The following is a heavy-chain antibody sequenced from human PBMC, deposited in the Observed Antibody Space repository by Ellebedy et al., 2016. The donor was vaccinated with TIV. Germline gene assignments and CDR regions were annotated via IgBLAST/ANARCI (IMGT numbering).Heavy chain of an antibody. Sequence: AASVKVSCNASGGAFSGYAISWVRQAPGQGLEWMGGLIPIFGTTNYAQKFQGRVTLTADESTSTAYMELSSLRSEDSAVYFCARVPLPNYFYNGLDVWGQGTTVTVSS. J-gene: IGHJ6*02. CDR3: ARVPLPNYFYNGLDV. CDR2: LIPIFGTT. V-gene: IGHV1-69*13. CDR1: GGAFSGYA.